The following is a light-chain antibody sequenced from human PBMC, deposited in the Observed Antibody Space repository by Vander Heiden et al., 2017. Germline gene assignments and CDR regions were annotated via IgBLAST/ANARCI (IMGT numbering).Light chain of an antibody. V-gene: IGKV1-13*02. Sequence: ALQLTQSPSSLPASVGDSVTITCRASQGISNAVAWYQQNRGNPPKLLMYDVSSLESGVPSRFSGSGSGTDFTLTISSLQPEDFATYYCKQFNSYPITFGQGTRLEIK. CDR3: KQFNSYPIT. CDR2: DVS. J-gene: IGKJ5*01. CDR1: QGISNA.